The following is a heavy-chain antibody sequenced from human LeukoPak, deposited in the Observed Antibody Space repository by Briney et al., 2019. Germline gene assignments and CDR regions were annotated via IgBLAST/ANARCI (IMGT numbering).Heavy chain of an antibody. CDR3: TKGRGI. CDR1: GGSISSGSYD. V-gene: IGHV4-61*09. Sequence: SETLSLTCTVSGGSISSGSYDWYWIRQPAGKGLEWIGHIYTSGSSNYSPSLKSRVTISVDTSKNQFSLKLTSVTAADTAVYYCTKGRGIWGQGALVTVSS. J-gene: IGHJ4*02. CDR2: IYTSGSS. D-gene: IGHD3-10*01.